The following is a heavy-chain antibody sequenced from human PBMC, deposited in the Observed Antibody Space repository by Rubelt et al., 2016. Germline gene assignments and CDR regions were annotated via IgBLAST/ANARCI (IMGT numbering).Heavy chain of an antibody. CDR3: ARELGSYYGKKDYYYGMDV. D-gene: IGHD1-26*01. Sequence: QAPGQGLEWMGRIIPILGIANYAQKFQGRVTITADKSTSTAYMELSSLRSEDTAVYYCARELGSYYGKKDYYYGMDVWGQGTTVTVSS. V-gene: IGHV1-69*04. CDR2: IIPILGIA. J-gene: IGHJ6*02.